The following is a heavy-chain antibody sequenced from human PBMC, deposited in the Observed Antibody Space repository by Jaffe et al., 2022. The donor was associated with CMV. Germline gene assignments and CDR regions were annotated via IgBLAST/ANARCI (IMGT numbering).Heavy chain of an antibody. D-gene: IGHD3-3*01. Sequence: QVQLVQSGAEVKKPGASVKVSCKASGYTFTSYAMHWVRQAPGQRLEWMGWINAGNGNTKYSQKFQGRVTITRDTSASTAYMELSSLRSEDTAVYYCARSQGLRFLEWLGRSGAFDIWGQGTMVTVSS. CDR2: INAGNGNT. CDR3: ARSQGLRFLEWLGRSGAFDI. J-gene: IGHJ3*02. V-gene: IGHV1-3*01. CDR1: GYTFTSYA.